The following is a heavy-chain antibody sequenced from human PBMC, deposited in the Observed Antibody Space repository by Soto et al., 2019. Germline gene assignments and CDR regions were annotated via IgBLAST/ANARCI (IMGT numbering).Heavy chain of an antibody. D-gene: IGHD6-19*01. CDR3: AHAVAGSYYYGMDV. J-gene: IGHJ6*02. CDR1: GGSFSGYY. Sequence: SETLSLTCAVYGGSFSGYYWSWIRQPPGKGLEWVGEINHSGSTNYNPSLKSRVTISVDTSKNQLSLKLSSVTAADTAVYYCAHAVAGSYYYGMDVWGQGTTVTVSS. V-gene: IGHV4-34*01. CDR2: INHSGST.